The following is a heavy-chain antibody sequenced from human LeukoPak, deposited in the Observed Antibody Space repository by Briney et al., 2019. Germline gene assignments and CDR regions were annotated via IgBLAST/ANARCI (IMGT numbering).Heavy chain of an antibody. D-gene: IGHD1-26*01. J-gene: IGHJ4*02. CDR2: ISGSGGST. V-gene: IGHV3-23*01. Sequence: GESLRLSCAASGFTFSSYAMSWVRQAPGKGLEWVSAISGSGGSTYYADSVKGRFTISRDNSKNTLYLQMNSLRAEDTAVYYCAKDGEPDPYYFDYWGQGTLVTVSS. CDR1: GFTFSSYA. CDR3: AKDGEPDPYYFDY.